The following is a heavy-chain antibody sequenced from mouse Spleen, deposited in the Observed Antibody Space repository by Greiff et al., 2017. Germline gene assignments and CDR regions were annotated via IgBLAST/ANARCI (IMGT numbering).Heavy chain of an antibody. CDR2: INPYNGGT. Sequence: VQLQQSGPVLVKPGASVKMSCKASGYTFTDYYMNWVKQSHGKSLEWIGVINPYNGGTSYNQKFKGKATLTVDKSSSTAYMELNSLTSEDSAVYYCARRRDYDGTLYYYAMDYWGQGTSVTVSS. V-gene: IGHV1-19*01. J-gene: IGHJ4*01. CDR1: GYTFTDYY. CDR3: ARRRDYDGTLYYYAMDY. D-gene: IGHD2-1*01.